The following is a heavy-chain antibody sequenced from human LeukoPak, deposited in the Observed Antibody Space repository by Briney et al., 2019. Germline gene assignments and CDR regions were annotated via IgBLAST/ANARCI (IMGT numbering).Heavy chain of an antibody. J-gene: IGHJ4*02. D-gene: IGHD3-22*01. CDR3: VRLRRNSDRSGYYYYYDY. Sequence: GGSLRLSCAASGYTFSDVSVNWVRQAPGKGLEWVSSISVRSNYRYYADSVRGRFTIPRDDARDSLFLQMNSLRAEDTAVYFCVRLRRNSDRSGYYYYYDYWGQGTLVTVSS. V-gene: IGHV3-21*01. CDR2: ISVRSNYR. CDR1: GYTFSDVS.